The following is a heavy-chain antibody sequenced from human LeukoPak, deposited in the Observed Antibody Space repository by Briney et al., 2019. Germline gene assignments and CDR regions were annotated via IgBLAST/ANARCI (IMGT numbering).Heavy chain of an antibody. V-gene: IGHV1-18*01. J-gene: IGHJ4*02. CDR3: ARDLLNDYVWGSYRRFDY. CDR2: ISAYNGNT. D-gene: IGHD3-16*02. Sequence: ASVKVSCKASGYTFTSYGISWVRQAPGQGLEWMGWISAYNGNTNYAQKLQGRVTMTTDSSTSTAYMELRSLRSDGTAVYYCARDLLNDYVWGSYRRFDYWGQGTLVTVSS. CDR1: GYTFTSYG.